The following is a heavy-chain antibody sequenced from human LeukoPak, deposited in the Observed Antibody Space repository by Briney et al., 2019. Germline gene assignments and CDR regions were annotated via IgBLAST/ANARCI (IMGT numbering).Heavy chain of an antibody. D-gene: IGHD4-17*01. CDR1: GYTFTTYH. V-gene: IGHV1-8*03. CDR2: MNPYSGDR. CDR3: ARTTSLTASGYDY. Sequence: ASVKVSCKTSGYTFTTYHINWVRQATGQGLEWLGWMNPYSGDRGYAQKFQGRLSITSDTSMGTAYMELSSLRSDDTAVYFCARTTSLTASGYDYWGQGTLVTVSS. J-gene: IGHJ4*02.